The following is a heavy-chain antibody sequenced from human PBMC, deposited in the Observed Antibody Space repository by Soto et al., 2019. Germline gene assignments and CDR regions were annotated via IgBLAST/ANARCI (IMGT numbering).Heavy chain of an antibody. CDR2: ISGSGGST. CDR1: GFTFSSYA. Sequence: HPGGSLRLSCAASGFTFSSYAMSWVRQAPGKGLEWVSAISGSGGSTYYADSVKGRFTISRDNSKNTLYLQMNSLRAEDTAVYYCAKDRSDYGDYDYWGQGTLVTVSS. J-gene: IGHJ4*02. CDR3: AKDRSDYGDYDY. V-gene: IGHV3-23*01. D-gene: IGHD4-17*01.